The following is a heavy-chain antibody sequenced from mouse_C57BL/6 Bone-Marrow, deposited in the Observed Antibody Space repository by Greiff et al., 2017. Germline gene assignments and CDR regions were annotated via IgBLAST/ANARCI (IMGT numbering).Heavy chain of an antibody. CDR2: IYPGDGDT. D-gene: IGHD1-1*01. V-gene: IGHV1-82*01. Sequence: VQLQQSGPELVKPGASVKISCKASSYAFSSSWMNWVKQRPGKGLEWIGRIYPGDGDTNYNGKFKGKATLTADKSSSTAYMQLSSLTSEDSAVYFCARFELRYYAMDYWGQGTSVTVSS. CDR1: SYAFSSSW. J-gene: IGHJ4*01. CDR3: ARFELRYYAMDY.